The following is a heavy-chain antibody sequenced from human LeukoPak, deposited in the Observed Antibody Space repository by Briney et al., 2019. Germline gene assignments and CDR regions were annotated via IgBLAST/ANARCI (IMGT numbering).Heavy chain of an antibody. J-gene: IGHJ4*02. CDR2: ISSSSSTI. CDR3: AKDSSYGATIPPDY. Sequence: PGGSLRLSCAASGFTFSSYSMNWVRQAPGKGLEWVSYISSSSSTIYYADSVKGRFTISRDNAKNSLYLQMNSLRAEDTAVYYCAKDSSYGATIPPDYWGQGTLVTVSS. D-gene: IGHD5-12*01. V-gene: IGHV3-48*01. CDR1: GFTFSSYS.